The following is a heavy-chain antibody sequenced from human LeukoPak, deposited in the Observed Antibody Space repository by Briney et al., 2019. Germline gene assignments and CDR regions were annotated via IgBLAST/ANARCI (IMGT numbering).Heavy chain of an antibody. D-gene: IGHD4-23*01. CDR1: GFTFSSYE. CDR3: ARELGGNTFDC. Sequence: PGGSLTLSCSASGFTFSSYEMNWVRQAPGKGLEWVSYISSSGSTIYYADSVKGRFTISRDNAKNSLYLQMNSLRAGDTAVYYCARELGGNTFDCWGQGTLVTVSS. V-gene: IGHV3-48*03. J-gene: IGHJ4*02. CDR2: ISSSGSTI.